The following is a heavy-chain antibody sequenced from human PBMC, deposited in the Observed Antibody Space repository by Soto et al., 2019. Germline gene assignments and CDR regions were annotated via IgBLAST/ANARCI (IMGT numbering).Heavy chain of an antibody. Sequence: SATLFLTCPFYGGPFRGYYWSCIRQPPGTGQEWIGEINHSGSTNYNPSLRSRVTISVDTSKNQFSLKLSSVTAADTAVYYCARERIDYYGSGTGGLNYYNCMDVWGQGTTVT. CDR1: GGPFRGYY. J-gene: IGHJ6*02. V-gene: IGHV4-34*01. CDR3: ARERIDYYGSGTGGLNYYNCMDV. CDR2: INHSGST. D-gene: IGHD3-10*01.